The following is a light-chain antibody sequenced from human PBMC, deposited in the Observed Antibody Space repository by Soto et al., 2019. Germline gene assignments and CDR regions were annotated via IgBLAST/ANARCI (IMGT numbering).Light chain of an antibody. CDR2: GAS. Sequence: IVLTQSPGTLSLSPGERATLSCRASQSVSSTYIAWYQQNPGQAPRLLIYGASSRATGIPDRFSGSGSGTYCTLTISRLEPEDFAVYFCQQYGRSPPFTFGQGTKVEIK. CDR3: QQYGRSPPFT. J-gene: IGKJ2*01. CDR1: QSVSSTY. V-gene: IGKV3-20*01.